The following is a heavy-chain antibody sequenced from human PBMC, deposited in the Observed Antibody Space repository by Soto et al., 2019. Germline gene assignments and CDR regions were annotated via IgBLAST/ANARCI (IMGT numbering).Heavy chain of an antibody. J-gene: IGHJ5*02. D-gene: IGHD2-2*01. V-gene: IGHV3-30*18. CDR3: AKDGQGYCISTSCSNGFDP. CDR1: GFTFSSYG. Sequence: QVQLVESGGGVVQPGRSLRLSCAASGFTFSSYGMHWVRQAPGKGLEWVAVISYDGSNKYYADSVKGRFTISRDNSKNTLYLQMNSLRAEDTAVYYCAKDGQGYCISTSCSNGFDPWGQGTLVTVSS. CDR2: ISYDGSNK.